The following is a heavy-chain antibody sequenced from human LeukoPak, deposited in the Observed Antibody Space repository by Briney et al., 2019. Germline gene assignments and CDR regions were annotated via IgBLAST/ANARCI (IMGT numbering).Heavy chain of an antibody. D-gene: IGHD3-22*01. J-gene: IGHJ4*02. CDR1: GGSISSSSYY. V-gene: IGHV4-39*01. Sequence: SETLSLTCTVSGGSISSSSYYWGWIRQPPGKGLEWIGSIYYSGSTYYNPSLKSRVTISVDTSKNQFSLKLSSVTAADTAVYYCARQKSGYYFIDYWGQGTLVTVPS. CDR2: IYYSGST. CDR3: ARQKSGYYFIDY.